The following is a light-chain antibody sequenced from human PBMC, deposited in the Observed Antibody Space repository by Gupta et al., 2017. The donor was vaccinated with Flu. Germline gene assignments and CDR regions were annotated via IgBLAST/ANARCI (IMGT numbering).Light chain of an antibody. CDR3: QQAYTSPPLT. CDR1: QAISNW. V-gene: IGKV1-12*01. CDR2: GAS. Sequence: DTVTITCRASQAISNWLAWYQQKPGKAPKLLVYGASSLQSGVPARFSGSGYGTDFTLTISSLQPEDFATYYCQQAYTSPPLTFGGGTKVEIK. J-gene: IGKJ4*01.